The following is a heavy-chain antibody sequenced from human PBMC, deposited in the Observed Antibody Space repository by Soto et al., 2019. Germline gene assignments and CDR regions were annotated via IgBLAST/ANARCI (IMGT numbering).Heavy chain of an antibody. J-gene: IGHJ3*02. CDR1: GGSISSSNW. CDR3: ASDERYFDWLLGAFDI. D-gene: IGHD3-9*01. Sequence: SETLSLTCAVSGGSISSSNWWSWVRQPPGKGLEWIGEIYHSGSTNYNPSLKSRVTISVDKSKNQFSLKLSSVTAADTAVYYCASDERYFDWLLGAFDIWGQGTMVTVSS. V-gene: IGHV4-4*02. CDR2: IYHSGST.